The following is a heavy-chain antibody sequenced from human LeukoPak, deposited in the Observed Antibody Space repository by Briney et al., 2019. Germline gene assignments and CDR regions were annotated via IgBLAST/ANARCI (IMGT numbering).Heavy chain of an antibody. Sequence: GESLKISCKGSGYSFTDYWIGWVRETAEKGLEWMGIIYPGDSDTRYSPSLQGQVTISADKSISTAYLQWSSLKASDSAMYYCARQAGYSRTYYDYWGQGTMVTVSS. CDR2: IYPGDSDT. CDR1: GYSFTDYW. CDR3: ARQAGYSRTYYDY. D-gene: IGHD1-26*01. J-gene: IGHJ4*02. V-gene: IGHV5-51*01.